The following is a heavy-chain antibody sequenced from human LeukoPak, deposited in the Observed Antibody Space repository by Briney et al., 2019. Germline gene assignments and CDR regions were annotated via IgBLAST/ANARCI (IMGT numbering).Heavy chain of an antibody. Sequence: GGSLRLSCAASGFTFSSYSMNWVRQDPGKGLEWVSSISSSSSYIYYADSVKGRFTISRDNAENSLYLQMNSLRAEDTAVYFCARDYYGSGSLKGFDPWGQGTLVTVSS. CDR3: ARDYYGSGSLKGFDP. V-gene: IGHV3-21*01. D-gene: IGHD3-10*01. J-gene: IGHJ5*02. CDR2: ISSSSSYI. CDR1: GFTFSSYS.